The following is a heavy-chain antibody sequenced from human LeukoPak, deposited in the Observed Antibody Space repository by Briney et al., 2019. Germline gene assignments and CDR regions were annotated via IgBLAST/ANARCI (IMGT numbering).Heavy chain of an antibody. V-gene: IGHV3-7*01. CDR3: ATDGGPFDN. Sequence: GGSLRLSCAASGVTISGYWMSWVRQAPGKGLEWVANIKQDASEIYYVGSEKGRFTISRDNAKNSVFLQMNSLRAEDTAVYYCATDGGPFDNWGQGILVTVSS. CDR2: IKQDASEI. CDR1: GVTISGYW. D-gene: IGHD3-10*01. J-gene: IGHJ4*02.